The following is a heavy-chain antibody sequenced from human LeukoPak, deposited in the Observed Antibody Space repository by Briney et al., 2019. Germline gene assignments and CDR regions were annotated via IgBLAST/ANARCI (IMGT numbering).Heavy chain of an antibody. J-gene: IGHJ4*02. CDR2: ISGNGGSA. Sequence: GGSLRLSCAAPGFTFSRYAMSWVRQGPGKGLEWVSAISGNGGSAYYADSVKGRFTISRDNTKNTLYLQMNSLRAEDTAVYYCAKYLYASGSPAYYFDYWGQGTLVTVSS. CDR3: AKYLYASGSPAYYFDY. D-gene: IGHD3-10*01. CDR1: GFTFSRYA. V-gene: IGHV3-23*01.